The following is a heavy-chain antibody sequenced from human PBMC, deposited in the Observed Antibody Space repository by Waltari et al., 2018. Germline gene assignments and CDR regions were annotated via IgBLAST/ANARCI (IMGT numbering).Heavy chain of an antibody. Sequence: VRLLESGGGLVQPGGSLRLSCAASGCTFSDYSISWVRLSPEKGLGWVSAISGSGHLAHYADSVKGRFTISRDNSKNTLYLQMNSLRAGDTAIYYCAKLWDLSGYWGQGALVTVSS. CDR1: GCTFSDYS. J-gene: IGHJ4*02. V-gene: IGHV3-23*01. CDR3: AKLWDLSGY. CDR2: ISGSGHLA. D-gene: IGHD1-26*01.